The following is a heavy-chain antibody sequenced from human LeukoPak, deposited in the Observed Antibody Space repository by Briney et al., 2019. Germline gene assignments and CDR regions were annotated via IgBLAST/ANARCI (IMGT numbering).Heavy chain of an antibody. D-gene: IGHD3-22*01. CDR2: ISWNSGKI. V-gene: IGHV3-9*01. Sequence: PGRSLRLSCAAAGFSFDDYAMHWVRQVPGKGLEWVSGISWNSGKIGYADSVKGRFTISRDNAKNSLYLQMNSLRAEDTALYYCAKHSYSSVYLFDYWGQGTLVTVSS. CDR1: GFSFDDYA. CDR3: AKHSYSSVYLFDY. J-gene: IGHJ4*02.